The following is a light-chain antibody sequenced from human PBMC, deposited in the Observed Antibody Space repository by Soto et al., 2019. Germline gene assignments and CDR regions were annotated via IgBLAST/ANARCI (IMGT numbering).Light chain of an antibody. CDR1: QSVSSY. Sequence: EIVLTQSPATLSLSPGERATLSCRASQSVSSYLAWYHQKPGQAPRLLLYDASNRATGIPARFSGSGSGTDFTLTISSLEPEDFAVYYCQQRSNWPRTFGQGTKVEIE. J-gene: IGKJ1*01. CDR2: DAS. CDR3: QQRSNWPRT. V-gene: IGKV3-11*01.